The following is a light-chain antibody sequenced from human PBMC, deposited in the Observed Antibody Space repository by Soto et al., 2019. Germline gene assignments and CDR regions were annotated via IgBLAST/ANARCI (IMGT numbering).Light chain of an antibody. Sequence: QSALTQPASVSGSPGQSITISCTGTSSDVGGYEYVSWYQQYPGKAPKLMIYEVIDRPAGAPSRFSGSKSGNTASLTITRLQAEDETNYYCSSYRTGGSYVFGTGTKVTVL. CDR2: EVI. V-gene: IGLV2-14*01. CDR3: SSYRTGGSYV. CDR1: SSDVGGYEY. J-gene: IGLJ1*01.